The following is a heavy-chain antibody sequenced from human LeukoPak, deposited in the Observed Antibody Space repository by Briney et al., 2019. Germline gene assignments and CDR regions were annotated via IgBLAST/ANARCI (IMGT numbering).Heavy chain of an antibody. CDR1: GGSFSGYY. V-gene: IGHV4-34*01. J-gene: IGHJ3*02. CDR2: INHSGST. Sequence: SETLSLTCAVYGGSFSGYYWSWIRQPPGKGLEWIGEINHSGSTNYNPSLKGRVTISVDTSKNQFSLKLSSVTAADTAVYYCARGPPHYYYDSSGYYDLDAFDIWGQGTMVTVSS. D-gene: IGHD3-22*01. CDR3: ARGPPHYYYDSSGYYDLDAFDI.